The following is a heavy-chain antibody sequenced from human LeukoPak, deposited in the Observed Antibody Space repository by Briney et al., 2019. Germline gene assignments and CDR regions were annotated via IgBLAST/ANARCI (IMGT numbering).Heavy chain of an antibody. D-gene: IGHD3-10*01. V-gene: IGHV1-2*02. CDR3: ATYGPGYNWLYA. J-gene: IGHJ5*02. CDR2: IHPISGDT. CDR1: EYSFIYY. Sequence: ASVKISCKASEYSFIYYIQWVRQAPGQGLEWMGWIHPISGDTTYAQRFQGRITVTRDASISTAYLDLRSLRSDGTAIYYCATYGPGYNWLYAWGQGTLVTVSS.